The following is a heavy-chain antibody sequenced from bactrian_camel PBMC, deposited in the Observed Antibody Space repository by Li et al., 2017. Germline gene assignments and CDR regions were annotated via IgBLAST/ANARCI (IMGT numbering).Heavy chain of an antibody. Sequence: VQLVESGGGSVQAGGSLRLSCTASGDTHNSACMAWFRQAPGNEREGVAAFEKGGTLHYANPVKGRFTVSKASTQNTLFLQMNSLKPEDTAMYYCAARRTPYACYSGSYLWNAWGQGTQVTVS. CDR3: AARRTPYACYSGSYLWNA. V-gene: IGHV3S55*01. D-gene: IGHD3*01. CDR2: FEKGGTL. J-gene: IGHJ6*01. CDR1: GDTHNSAC.